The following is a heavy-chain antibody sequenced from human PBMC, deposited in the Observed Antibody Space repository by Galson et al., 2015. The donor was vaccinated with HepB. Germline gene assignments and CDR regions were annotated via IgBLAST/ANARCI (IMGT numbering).Heavy chain of an antibody. CDR1: GYTFTSYG. V-gene: IGHV1-18*04. CDR3: ARGYSGYDRRFDP. D-gene: IGHD5-12*01. Sequence: SCAASGYTFTSYGISWVRQAPGQGLEWMGWISAYNGNTNYAQKLQGRVTMTTDTSTSTAYMELRSPRSDDTAVYYCARGYSGYDRRFDPWGQGTLVTVSS. J-gene: IGHJ5*02. CDR2: ISAYNGNT.